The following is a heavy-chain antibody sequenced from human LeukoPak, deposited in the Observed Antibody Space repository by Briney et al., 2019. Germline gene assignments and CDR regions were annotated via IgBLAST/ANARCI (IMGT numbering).Heavy chain of an antibody. CDR2: IIPILGIA. CDR1: GYTFTSYG. J-gene: IGHJ4*02. CDR3: AREGGDGYNSLADSHSSAPDY. V-gene: IGHV1-69*04. Sequence: ASVKVSCKASGYTFTSYGISWVRQAPGQGLEWMGRIIPILGIANYAQKFQGRVTITADKSTSTAYMELSSLRSEDTAVYYCAREGGDGYNSLADSHSSAPDYWGQGTLVTVSS. D-gene: IGHD5-24*01.